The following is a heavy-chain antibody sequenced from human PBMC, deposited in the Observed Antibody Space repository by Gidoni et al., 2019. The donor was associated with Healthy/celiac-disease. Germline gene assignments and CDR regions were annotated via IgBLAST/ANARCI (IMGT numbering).Heavy chain of an antibody. CDR2: IYYSGST. CDR3: ASGSERYDSSGSPQY. V-gene: IGHV4-39*01. CDR1: GGSISSSSYY. D-gene: IGHD3-22*01. J-gene: IGHJ4*02. Sequence: QLQLQESGPGLVKPSETLSLTCTVSGGSISSSSYYLGWIRQPPGKGLEWIGSIYYSGSTYYNPSLKSRVTISVDTSKNQFSLKLSSVTAADTAVYYCASGSERYDSSGSPQYWGQGTLVTVSS.